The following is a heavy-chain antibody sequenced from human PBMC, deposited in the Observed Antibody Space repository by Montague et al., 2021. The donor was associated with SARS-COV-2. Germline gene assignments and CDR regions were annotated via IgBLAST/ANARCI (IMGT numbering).Heavy chain of an antibody. J-gene: IGHJ4*02. V-gene: IGHV4-39*01. D-gene: IGHD3-3*01. CDR1: GASISSRSYY. CDR2: KYYSGST. Sequence: SETLSLTCTVSGASISSRSYYWGWLRPPPGMGLEWFGFKYYSGSTYYNPTLKSRVTISVDTSKNPFSLKPSSVTAAATAVYYCATLRSSSTIFGVVQGYYFDDWGQGTLVTVSS. CDR3: ATLRSSSTIFGVVQGYYFDD.